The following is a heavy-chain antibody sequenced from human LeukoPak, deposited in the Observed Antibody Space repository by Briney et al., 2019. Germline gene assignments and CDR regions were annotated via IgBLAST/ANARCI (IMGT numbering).Heavy chain of an antibody. CDR3: ASGVHCSGGSCYSWFDP. J-gene: IGHJ5*02. CDR1: GGSISSGGYY. V-gene: IGHV4-31*03. D-gene: IGHD2-15*01. Sequence: TLSLTCTVSGGSISSGGYYWSWLRQHPGKGLEWIGYIYYSGSTYYNPSLKSRVTISVDTSKNQFSLKLSSVTAADTAVYYCASGVHCSGGSCYSWFDPWGQGTLVTVSS. CDR2: IYYSGST.